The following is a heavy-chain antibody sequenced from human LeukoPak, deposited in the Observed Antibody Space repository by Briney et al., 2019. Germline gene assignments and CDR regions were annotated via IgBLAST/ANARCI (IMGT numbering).Heavy chain of an antibody. CDR1: GGSISSYY. CDR2: FYLIWSS. J-gene: IGHJ4*02. V-gene: IGHV4-4*07. Sequence: PSETVSLTCTVSGGSISSYYWSWIRQPAGKGLEWIGHFYLIWSSNYNPSLKSRVTISVDTSKNQFSLKMSAVTAADTAVYYCARDVSIFGPSFYFDFWGQGTLVTLSS. CDR3: ARDVSIFGPSFYFDF. D-gene: IGHD3-3*01.